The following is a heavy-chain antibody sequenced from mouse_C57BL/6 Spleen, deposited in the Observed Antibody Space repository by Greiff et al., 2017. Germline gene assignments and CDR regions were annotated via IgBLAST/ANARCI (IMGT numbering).Heavy chain of an antibody. V-gene: IGHV14-2*01. CDR1: GFNIKDYY. CDR3: GSDYVGYAMDY. J-gene: IGHJ4*01. CDR2: IDPEDGET. D-gene: IGHD2-4*01. Sequence: VHVKQSGAELVKPGASVKLSCTASGFNIKDYYMHWVKQRTEQGLEWIGRIDPEDGETKYAPKFQGQATITADTSSNTAYLQLSSLTSEDTAVYYCGSDYVGYAMDYWGQGTSVTVCS.